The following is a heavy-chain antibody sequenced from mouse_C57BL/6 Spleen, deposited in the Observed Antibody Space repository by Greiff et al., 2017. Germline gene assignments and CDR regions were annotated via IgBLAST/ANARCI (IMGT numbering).Heavy chain of an antibody. J-gene: IGHJ1*03. CDR1: GFTFSSYA. CDR3: AREGGNYPTVGFDV. V-gene: IGHV5-4*01. Sequence: EVQLVESGGGLVKPGGSLKLSCAASGFTFSSYAMSWVRQTPEKRLEWVATISDGGSYTYYPDNVKGRFTISIDNAKNNLYLQMSHLKSEDTAMYYCAREGGNYPTVGFDVWGTGTTVTVSS. CDR2: ISDGGSYT. D-gene: IGHD2-1*01.